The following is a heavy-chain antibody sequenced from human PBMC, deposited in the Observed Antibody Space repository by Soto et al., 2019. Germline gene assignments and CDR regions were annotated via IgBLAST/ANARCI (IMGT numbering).Heavy chain of an antibody. D-gene: IGHD6-19*01. J-gene: IGHJ6*02. CDR2: IIPIFGTA. CDR1: GGTFSSYA. CDR3: ARQCGWYDDYNYGVDV. Sequence: QVQLVQSGAEVKKPGSSVKVSCKASGGTFSSYAISWVRQAPGQGLEWMGGIIPIFGTANYAQKFQGRVTITADEDTSTAYMVLSSLRSDDSAVCYCARQCGWYDDYNYGVDVWGQGTTVTVSS. V-gene: IGHV1-69*12.